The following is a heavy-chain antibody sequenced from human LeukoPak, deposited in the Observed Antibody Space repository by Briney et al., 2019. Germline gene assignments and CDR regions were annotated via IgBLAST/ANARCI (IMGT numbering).Heavy chain of an antibody. CDR3: ARVVVAVQYVMDV. V-gene: IGHV3-21*01. D-gene: IGHD2-15*01. J-gene: IGHJ6*02. Sequence: GGSLRLSCAASGFTFSNYIMNWVRQAPGKRLEWVSSISSSSSYIYYADSVKGRFTISRGNAKNSLYLQMNSLRAEDTAVYYCARVVVAVQYVMDVWGQGTTVTVSS. CDR2: ISSSSSYI. CDR1: GFTFSNYI.